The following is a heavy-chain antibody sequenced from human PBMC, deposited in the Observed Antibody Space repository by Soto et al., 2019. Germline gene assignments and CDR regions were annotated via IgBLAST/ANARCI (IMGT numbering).Heavy chain of an antibody. CDR1: GGTFSSYV. CDR3: ARAQRTQLWASGMDV. V-gene: IGHV1-69*13. CDR2: IIPVFGTV. D-gene: IGHD5-18*01. Sequence: SVKVSCKASGGTFSSYVIGWVRQAPGQGLEWMGGIIPVFGTVNYAQKFQGRVTITADESTTTAYMELRSLRSEDAAVYYCARAQRTQLWASGMDVWGQGTTVTVSS. J-gene: IGHJ6*02.